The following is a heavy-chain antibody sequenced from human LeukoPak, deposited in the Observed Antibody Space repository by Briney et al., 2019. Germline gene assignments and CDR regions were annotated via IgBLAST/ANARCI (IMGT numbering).Heavy chain of an antibody. J-gene: IGHJ6*02. CDR2: INHSGST. Sequence: SETLSLTCAVYGGSFSGYYWSWIRQPPGKGLEWIGEINHSGSTNYNPSLKSRVTISVDTSKNQFSLKLSSVTAADTAVYYCARDQGDYYYGMDIWGQGTTVTVSS. V-gene: IGHV4-34*01. D-gene: IGHD3-16*01. CDR1: GGSFSGYY. CDR3: ARDQGDYYYGMDI.